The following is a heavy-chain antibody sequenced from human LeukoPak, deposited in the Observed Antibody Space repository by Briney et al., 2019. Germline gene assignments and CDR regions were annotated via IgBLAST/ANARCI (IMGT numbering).Heavy chain of an antibody. D-gene: IGHD2-15*01. CDR1: GGSFSGYY. CDR2: IYHSGST. J-gene: IGHJ6*03. V-gene: IGHV4-34*01. CDR3: ARLLVVAATTTHYYYYYYMDV. Sequence: SETLSLTCAVYGGSFSGYYWSWVRQPPGKGLEWIGEIYHSGSTNYNPSLKSRVTISVDTSKNQFSLKLSSVTAADTAVYYCARLLVVAATTTHYYYYYYMDVWGKGTTVTISS.